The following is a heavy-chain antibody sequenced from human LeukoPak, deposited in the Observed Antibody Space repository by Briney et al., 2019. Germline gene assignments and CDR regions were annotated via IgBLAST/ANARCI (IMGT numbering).Heavy chain of an antibody. Sequence: GGSLRLSCAASGFTFDDYAMHWVRQAPGKGLEWVSGISWNSGSIGYADSVKGRFTISRDNAKNSLYLQMNSLRAEDTALYYCAKSYSPRDSSGYPDAFDIWGQGTMVTVSS. V-gene: IGHV3-9*01. J-gene: IGHJ3*02. CDR3: AKSYSPRDSSGYPDAFDI. CDR1: GFTFDDYA. D-gene: IGHD3-22*01. CDR2: ISWNSGSI.